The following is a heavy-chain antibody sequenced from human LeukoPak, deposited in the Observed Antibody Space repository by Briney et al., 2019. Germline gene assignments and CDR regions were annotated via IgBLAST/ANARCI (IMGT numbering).Heavy chain of an antibody. CDR2: IYYNGNT. CDR3: ARGRSNYYGMDI. Sequence: PSETLSLTCSVSDGSINSYYWNWIRRPPGKGLEWIGYIYYNGNTNYSPSLKSRVTMSVDTSKNLFSLKVSSVTAADTAVYYCARGRSNYYGMDIWGQGTTVTVSS. V-gene: IGHV4-59*01. CDR1: DGSINSYY. D-gene: IGHD1-26*01. J-gene: IGHJ6*02.